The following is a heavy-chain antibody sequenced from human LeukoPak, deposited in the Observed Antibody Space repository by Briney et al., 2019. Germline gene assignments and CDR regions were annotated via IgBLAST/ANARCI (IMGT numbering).Heavy chain of an antibody. V-gene: IGHV1-2*02. D-gene: IGHD3-16*01. CDR2: INPNSGGT. CDR3: ARDRFREEYFDY. Sequence: ASVTVSCKASGYTFTVYYMHWVRQAPGQGLEWMGWINPNSGGTNYAQKFQGRVTMTRDTSITTAYMELSRLRSDDTAVYYCARDRFREEYFDYWGQGTLVTVSS. J-gene: IGHJ4*02. CDR1: GYTFTVYY.